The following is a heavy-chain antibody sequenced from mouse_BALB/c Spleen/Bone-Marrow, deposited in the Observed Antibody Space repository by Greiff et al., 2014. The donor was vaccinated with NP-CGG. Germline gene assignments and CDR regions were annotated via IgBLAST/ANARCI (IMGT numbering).Heavy chain of an antibody. Sequence: LQQPGSELVRPGASVKLSCKASGYTFTSYWVHWVKQGPGQGLEWIGNIYPGSGSPNYDERFKSKATLTVDTSSSTAYMQLSSLTSEDSAVYYCTIYAFAYWGQGTLVTGSA. D-gene: IGHD2-12*01. J-gene: IGHJ3*01. CDR1: GYTFTSYW. CDR2: IYPGSGSP. V-gene: IGHV1S22*01. CDR3: TIYAFAY.